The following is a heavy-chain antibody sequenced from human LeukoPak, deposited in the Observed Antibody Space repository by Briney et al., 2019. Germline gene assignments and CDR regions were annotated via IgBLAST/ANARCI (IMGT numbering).Heavy chain of an antibody. CDR2: INPNSGGT. V-gene: IGHV1-2*02. D-gene: IGHD6-19*01. CDR1: GYTFTGYY. J-gene: IGHJ4*02. Sequence: ASVKVSCKASGYTFTGYYMHWVRQAPGQGLEWMGWINPNSGGTNCAQKFQGRVTMTRDTSISTAYMELSRLRSDDTAVYYCARAGIAVAGSGGIDYWGQGTLVTVSS. CDR3: ARAGIAVAGSGGIDY.